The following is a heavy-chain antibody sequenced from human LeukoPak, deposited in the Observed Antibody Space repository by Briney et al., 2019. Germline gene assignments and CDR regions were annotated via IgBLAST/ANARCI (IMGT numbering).Heavy chain of an antibody. V-gene: IGHV3-30-3*01. CDR2: ISYDGSNK. Sequence: GGSLRPSCAASGFTFSSYAMHWVRQAPGKGLEWVAVISYDGSNKYYADSVKGRFTISRDNSKNTLYLQMNSLRAEGTAVYYCARDEMGATGFDYWGQGTLVTVSS. CDR1: GFTFSSYA. J-gene: IGHJ4*02. D-gene: IGHD1-26*01. CDR3: ARDEMGATGFDY.